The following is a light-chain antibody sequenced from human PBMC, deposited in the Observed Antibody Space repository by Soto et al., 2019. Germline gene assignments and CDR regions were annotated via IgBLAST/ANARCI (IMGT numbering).Light chain of an antibody. CDR3: QQYNNWPQT. J-gene: IGKJ3*01. Sequence: EVLMTQSPATLSVSPGERVTLSCRASQSVSDDFAWYQQKPGQAPRLLIYGATTRATHVPGRFSGSGSGTELTLTINSLQSEDFAVYYCQQYNNWPQTFGPGTKVDIK. V-gene: IGKV3-15*01. CDR2: GAT. CDR1: QSVSDD.